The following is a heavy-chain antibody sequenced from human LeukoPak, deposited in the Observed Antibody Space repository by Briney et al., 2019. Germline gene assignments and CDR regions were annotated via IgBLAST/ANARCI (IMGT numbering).Heavy chain of an antibody. J-gene: IGHJ5*02. Sequence: SETLSLTCTVSGYSISSGYYWSWIRQPPGKGLEWIGYIYYSGSTNYNPSLKSRVTISVETSKNQFSLKLSSVTAADTAVYYCARAMAMVVVVIVSSWFDPWGQGTLVTVSS. CDR2: IYYSGST. D-gene: IGHD3-22*01. V-gene: IGHV4-61*01. CDR3: ARAMAMVVVVIVSSWFDP. CDR1: GYSISSGYY.